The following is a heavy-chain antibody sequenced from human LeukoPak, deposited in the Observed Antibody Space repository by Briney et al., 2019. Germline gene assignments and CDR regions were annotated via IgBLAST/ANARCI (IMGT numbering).Heavy chain of an antibody. V-gene: IGHV1-2*02. J-gene: IGHJ6*03. Sequence: ASVKVSCKASGYTFTGYYMHWVRQAPGQGLEWMGWINPNSGGTNYAQKFQGRVTMTRDTSISTAYMELSRLRSDDTAVYYCARGIAAAGSDYYYYMDVWGKGTTVTVSS. CDR2: INPNSGGT. D-gene: IGHD6-13*01. CDR1: GYTFTGYY. CDR3: ARGIAAAGSDYYYYMDV.